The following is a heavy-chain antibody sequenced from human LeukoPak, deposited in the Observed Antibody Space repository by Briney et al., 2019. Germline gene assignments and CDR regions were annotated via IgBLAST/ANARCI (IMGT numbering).Heavy chain of an antibody. CDR1: GYTFTGHY. CDR2: INPNSGGT. J-gene: IGHJ5*02. V-gene: IGHV1-2*06. Sequence: ASVKVSCKASGYTFTGHYMHWVRQAPGQGLEWMGRINPNSGGTNYAQKFQGRVTMTRDTSISTAYVELSRLRSDDTAVYYCARAPRHIVVVPAAIMFDPWGQGTLVTVS. D-gene: IGHD2-2*01. CDR3: ARAPRHIVVVPAAIMFDP.